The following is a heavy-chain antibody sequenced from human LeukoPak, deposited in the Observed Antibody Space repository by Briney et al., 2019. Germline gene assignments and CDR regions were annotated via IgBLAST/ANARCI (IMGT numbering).Heavy chain of an antibody. CDR2: IRYDGSNK. CDR3: AKAPVTTCSGAYCYPFDY. J-gene: IGHJ4*02. D-gene: IGHD2-15*01. CDR1: GFTFSSYG. V-gene: IGHV3-30*02. Sequence: GGSLRLSCAAYGFTFSSYGMHWVRQAPGKGLEWVAFIRYDGSNKYYADSVKGRFTISRDSSKSTLYLQMNSLRAGDAAVYYCAKAPVTTCSGAYCYPFDYWSQGTLVSVSS.